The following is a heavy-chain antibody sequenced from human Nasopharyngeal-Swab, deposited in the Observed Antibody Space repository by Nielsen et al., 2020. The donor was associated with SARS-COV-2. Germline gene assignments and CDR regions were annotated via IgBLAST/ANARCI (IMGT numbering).Heavy chain of an antibody. J-gene: IGHJ4*02. CDR2: INPSGST. D-gene: IGHD1-1*01. V-gene: IGHV4-34*01. Sequence: WIRQPPGKGLEWIGEINPSGSTNYNPSLKSRVTISVDTSKNQFSLKLSSVTAADTAVYYCARGTLQDYWGQGTLVTVSS. CDR3: ARGTLQDY.